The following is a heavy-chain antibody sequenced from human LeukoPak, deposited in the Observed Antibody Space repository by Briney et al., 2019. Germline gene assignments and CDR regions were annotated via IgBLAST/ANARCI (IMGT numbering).Heavy chain of an antibody. D-gene: IGHD1-26*01. Sequence: ASVKVSCKSSGYTFTGYCMHWVWQAPGQGLGWMGWFNTNSGGTNYAQRFQGRVTITAAESTSTVYLYLTSLRSEDTAVYFCTRGSAGIAPATTKNFFDFWGQGTLVTVSS. CDR1: GYTFTGYC. CDR2: FNTNSGGT. CDR3: TRGSAGIAPATTKNFFDF. J-gene: IGHJ4*02. V-gene: IGHV1-2*02.